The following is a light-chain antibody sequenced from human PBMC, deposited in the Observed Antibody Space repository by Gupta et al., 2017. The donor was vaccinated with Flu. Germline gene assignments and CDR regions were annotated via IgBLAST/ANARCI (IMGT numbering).Light chain of an antibody. CDR2: GNN. V-gene: IGLV1-44*01. CDR3: SARDDSLNGGAV. Sequence: QSVLTQPPSASETPGQRVTISCSGSISNIGSNTVNWYQQLPGAAPKLLIHGNNKRPSGVPDRFSGSKSGTSASLAISGLQSEDEADYYCSARDDSLNGGAVFGGETKVTVL. CDR1: ISNIGSNT. J-gene: IGLJ2*01.